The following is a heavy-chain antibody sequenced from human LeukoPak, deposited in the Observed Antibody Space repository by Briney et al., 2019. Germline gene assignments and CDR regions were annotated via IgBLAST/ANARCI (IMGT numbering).Heavy chain of an antibody. CDR1: GFTFSSYA. D-gene: IGHD5-24*01. CDR2: ISGSGGST. V-gene: IGHV3-23*01. CDR3: AKDPEMATLDY. J-gene: IGHJ4*02. Sequence: AGSLRLSCAASGFTFSSYAMSWVRQAPGKGLGWVSAISGSGGSTYYADSVKGRFTISRDNSKNTLYLQMNSLRAEDTAVYYCAKDPEMATLDYWGQGTLVTVSS.